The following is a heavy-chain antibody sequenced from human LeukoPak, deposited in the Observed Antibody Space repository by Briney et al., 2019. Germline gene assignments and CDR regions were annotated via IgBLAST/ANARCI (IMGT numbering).Heavy chain of an antibody. CDR2: ISSSSSYI. D-gene: IGHD6-19*01. CDR1: GFTFSSYS. J-gene: IGHJ6*02. CDR3: ARDSQWLRYYGMDV. Sequence: PGGSLRLSCAASGFTFSSYSMNWVRQAPGKGLEWVSSISSSSSYIYYADSVKGRFTISRDNAKNSLYLQMNSLRAEDTAVYYCARDSQWLRYYGMDVWGQGTTVTVSS. V-gene: IGHV3-21*01.